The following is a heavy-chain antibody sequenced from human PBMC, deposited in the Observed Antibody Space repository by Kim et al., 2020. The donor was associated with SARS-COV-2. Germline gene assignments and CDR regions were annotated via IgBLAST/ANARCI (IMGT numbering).Heavy chain of an antibody. CDR1: GFTLSTDC. CDR2: IKQDGSET. V-gene: IGHV3-7*03. D-gene: IGHD2-15*01. Sequence: GGSLRLSCTASGFTLSTDCMSWVRQAPGQGLEWVADIKQDGSETYYADSVKGRFTISRDNAKNSLFLQMNSLRVEDTAVYYCARDTSRRWFYWGQVTLVT. J-gene: IGHJ4*02. CDR3: ARDTSRRWFY.